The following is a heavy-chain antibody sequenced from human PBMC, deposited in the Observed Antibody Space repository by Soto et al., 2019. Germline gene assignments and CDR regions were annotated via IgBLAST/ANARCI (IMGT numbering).Heavy chain of an antibody. J-gene: IGHJ4*02. CDR2: MNPNSGNT. CDR1: GYTFTSYD. Sequence: ASVKVSCKASGYTFTSYDINWVRQATGQGLEWMGWMNPNSGNTGYAQKFQGRVSMTRNTSISTAYMELSSLRSEDTAVYYCARGGGRSTNYDSDYWGQGTLVTVSS. V-gene: IGHV1-8*01. D-gene: IGHD3-3*01. CDR3: ARGGGRSTNYDSDY.